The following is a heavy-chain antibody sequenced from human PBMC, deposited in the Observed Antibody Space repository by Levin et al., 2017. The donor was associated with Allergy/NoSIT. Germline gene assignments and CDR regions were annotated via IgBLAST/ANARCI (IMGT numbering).Heavy chain of an antibody. CDR2: IKSKTDGGTT. D-gene: IGHD3-3*01. CDR1: SFTFSNAW. CDR3: TTDKHISIFGVIIAYFEF. J-gene: IGHJ4*02. Sequence: GGSLRLSCAASSFTFSNAWMNWVRQAPGKGLEWVGRIKSKTDGGTTDYAEPVKGRFIISRDDSKNTLYLQMNSLKTEDTAVYYCTTDKHISIFGVIIAYFEFWGQGTLVTVSS. V-gene: IGHV3-15*07.